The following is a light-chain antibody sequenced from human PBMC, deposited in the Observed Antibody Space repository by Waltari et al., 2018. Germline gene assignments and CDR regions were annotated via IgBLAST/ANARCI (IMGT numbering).Light chain of an antibody. J-gene: IGLJ1*01. CDR3: LLSYSGARSRV. V-gene: IGLV7-46*01. CDR1: TGAVTSGHY. Sequence: QAVVTQEPSLTVSPGGTVTLTCGSSTGAVTSGHYPYWSQQKPGQAPRTLIHDTSNKHSWTPARFSDSLLGGKAALTLSGAQPEDEAEYYCLLSYSGARSRVFGTGTKVTVL. CDR2: DTS.